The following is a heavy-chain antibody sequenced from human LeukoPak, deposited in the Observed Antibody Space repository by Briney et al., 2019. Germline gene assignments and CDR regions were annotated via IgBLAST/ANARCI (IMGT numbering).Heavy chain of an antibody. V-gene: IGHV3-21*01. D-gene: IGHD3-16*01. CDR3: ARDVLGVSSAYFDY. J-gene: IGHJ4*02. Sequence: GSLRLSCAASGFTFSSYSLNWVRQAPGKGLEWVSSISSSSSYIYYADSVKGRFTISRDNAKNSLYLQMNSLRAEDTAAYYCARDVLGVSSAYFDYWGQGTLVTVSS. CDR1: GFTFSSYS. CDR2: ISSSSSYI.